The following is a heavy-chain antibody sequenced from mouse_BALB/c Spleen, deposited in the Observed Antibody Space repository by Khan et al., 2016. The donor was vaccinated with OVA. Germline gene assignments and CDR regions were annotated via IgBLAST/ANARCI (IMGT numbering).Heavy chain of an antibody. V-gene: IGHV5-6-3*01. CDR1: GFTFSSYG. CDR3: ARMARTIN. Sequence: EVQLVESGGGLVQPGGSLKLSCAASGFTFSSYGMSWVRQTPDKRLELVATINSNGGITYYPDSVKGRFTISRDNAKNTLYLQMSSLKSEDTAVYYCARMARTINWGQGTTLTVSS. CDR2: INSNGGIT. J-gene: IGHJ2*01.